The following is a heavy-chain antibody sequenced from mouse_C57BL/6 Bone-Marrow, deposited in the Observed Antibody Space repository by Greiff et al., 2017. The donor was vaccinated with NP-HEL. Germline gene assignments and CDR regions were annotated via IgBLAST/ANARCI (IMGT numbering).Heavy chain of an antibody. CDR1: GYTFTSYW. CDR3: YYYGSSYRSWFAY. J-gene: IGHJ3*01. CDR2: IYPGNSDT. D-gene: IGHD1-1*01. Sequence: VQLQQSGTVLARPGASVKMSCKTSGYTFTSYWMHWVKQRPGQGLEWIGAIYPGNSDTSYNQKFKGKAKLTAVTSASTAYMELSSLTNEDSAVYYWYYYGSSYRSWFAYWGQGTLVTVSA. V-gene: IGHV1-5*01.